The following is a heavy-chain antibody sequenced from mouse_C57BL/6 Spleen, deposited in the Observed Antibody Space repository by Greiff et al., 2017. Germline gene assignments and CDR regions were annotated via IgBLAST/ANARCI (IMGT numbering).Heavy chain of an antibody. CDR1: GYTFTSYW. CDR2: IDPSDSYT. V-gene: IGHV1-50*01. J-gene: IGHJ2*01. Sequence: QVQLQQPGAELVKPGASVKLSCKASGYTFTSYWMQWVKQRPGQGLEWIGEIDPSDSYTNYNQKFKGKATLTVDTSSSTAYMQLSSLTSEDSAVYYCARVRNFDCWGQGTTLSVSS. CDR3: ARVRNFDC.